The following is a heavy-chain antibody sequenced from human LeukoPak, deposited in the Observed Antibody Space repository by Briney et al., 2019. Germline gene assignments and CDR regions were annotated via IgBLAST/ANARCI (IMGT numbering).Heavy chain of an antibody. Sequence: SETLSLTCAVSGGSMESLNWWSWVRQHPGKGPEWIGEVFHSGTTNDNPSLKSRVTMSADRSKNQFSLKLSSVTAADTAIYYCARAVGVYLRYGGYFFDSWGQGVLVVVSS. D-gene: IGHD5/OR15-5a*01. J-gene: IGHJ4*02. CDR2: VFHSGTT. CDR3: ARAVGVYLRYGGYFFDS. CDR1: GGSMESLNW. V-gene: IGHV4-4*02.